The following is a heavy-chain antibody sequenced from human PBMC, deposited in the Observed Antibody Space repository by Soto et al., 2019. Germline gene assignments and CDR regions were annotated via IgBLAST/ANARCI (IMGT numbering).Heavy chain of an antibody. V-gene: IGHV1-2*02. J-gene: IGHJ3*02. Sequence: QLHLVQSGAVVKKPGASVTVSCSASGYPVTAYYMHWVRQAPGRGLEWMGGINPATGAAKYTQTFQGRVTMARGPSTGTVFMELSGLTSEDPAVFYWARGGGVGVAGSAAFDMWGQGTLVTVSS. CDR2: INPATGAA. CDR1: GYPVTAYY. CDR3: ARGGGVGVAGSAAFDM. D-gene: IGHD3-3*01.